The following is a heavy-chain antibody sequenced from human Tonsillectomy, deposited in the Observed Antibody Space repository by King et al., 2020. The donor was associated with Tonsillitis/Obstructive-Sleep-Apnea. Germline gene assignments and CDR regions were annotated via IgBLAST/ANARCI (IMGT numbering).Heavy chain of an antibody. CDR1: GYTFTSYY. CDR3: ARGVHPLVFDY. CDR2: INPSGGTT. D-gene: IGHD6-6*01. J-gene: IGHJ4*02. Sequence: VQLVESGAEVKKPGASEKVSCKASGYTFTSYYMHWVRQAPGQGLEWMGLINPSGGTTIYAQKFQGRVTMTRDTSTSTVYMEVRSLRSEDTAVYYCARGVHPLVFDYGRQGTLATVSS. V-gene: IGHV1-46*01.